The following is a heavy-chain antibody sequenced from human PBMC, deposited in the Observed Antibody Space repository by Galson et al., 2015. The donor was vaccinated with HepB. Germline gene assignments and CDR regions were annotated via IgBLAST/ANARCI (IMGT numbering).Heavy chain of an antibody. D-gene: IGHD6-13*01. CDR1: GFTFSGSA. CDR3: ARLGDFSGYSSR. CDR2: TRSKANNYAT. V-gene: IGHV3-73*01. J-gene: IGHJ4*01. Sequence: SLRLSCAASGFTFSGSAIHWVRQASGKGPEWVGRTRSKANNYATSYVPSLEGRFTISRDDSKNMAYLHMRSLKSEDTAVYYCARLGDFSGYSSRWGQGTLVTVSS.